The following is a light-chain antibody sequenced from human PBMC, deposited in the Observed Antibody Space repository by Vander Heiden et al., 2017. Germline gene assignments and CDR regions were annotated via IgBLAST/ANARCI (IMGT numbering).Light chain of an antibody. CDR1: QSITTY. V-gene: IGKV1-39*01. J-gene: IGKJ5*01. Sequence: DIQLTQSPTSLSASVGDTVTITCRASQSITTYLNWYQQKAGKAPNLLIYGASSLQTGVPSRFSGSGSGTDFTLTISSLQPEDFATYYCQQPFITPPDTFGQGTRLEIK. CDR2: GAS. CDR3: QQPFITPPDT.